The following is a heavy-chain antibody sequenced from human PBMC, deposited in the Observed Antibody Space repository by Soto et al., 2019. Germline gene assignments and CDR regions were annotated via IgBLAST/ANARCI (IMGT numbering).Heavy chain of an antibody. Sequence: ASVKVSCKPSGYTFTGYYVHWVRQAPGQGLEWMGWINPNTGGTNSAQRFQGRVTMTRDTSISTAYMELSSLTSDDTAIYYCARDMGEGAHFYYMDVWGKGTTVTASS. CDR2: INPNTGGT. V-gene: IGHV1-2*02. CDR3: ARDMGEGAHFYYMDV. CDR1: GYTFTGYY. D-gene: IGHD3-3*02. J-gene: IGHJ6*03.